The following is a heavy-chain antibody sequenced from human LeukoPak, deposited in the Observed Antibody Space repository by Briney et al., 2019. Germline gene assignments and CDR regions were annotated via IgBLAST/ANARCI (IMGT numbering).Heavy chain of an antibody. J-gene: IGHJ4*02. CDR3: ARVGGYCSGGSCYLLRFDY. CDR1: GYSFTNYG. V-gene: IGHV1-18*01. Sequence: ASVKVSCKASGYSFTNYGIMWVRQAPGQGFEWMGWISTYNGNTNNAQKFQGRVSMTTDTSTRTVYMELRSLRSDDTAVYYCARVGGYCSGGSCYLLRFDYWGQGTLVTVSS. D-gene: IGHD2-15*01. CDR2: ISTYNGNT.